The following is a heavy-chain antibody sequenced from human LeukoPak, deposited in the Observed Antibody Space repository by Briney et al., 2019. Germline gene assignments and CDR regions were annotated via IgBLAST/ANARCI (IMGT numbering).Heavy chain of an antibody. CDR1: GDSFSDYY. V-gene: IGHV4-59*01. Sequence: SETLSLTCSVSGDSFSDYYWTWIRRPPGGRLEWIGHIYFRGTTKYNPSLKNRVTISVDTSKNQVSLTLTSVTAADTAVYYCARAMRWTSGPVELGWFDRWGQGTLVTVSS. J-gene: IGHJ5*02. D-gene: IGHD1-1*01. CDR2: IYFRGTT. CDR3: ARAMRWTSGPVELGWFDR.